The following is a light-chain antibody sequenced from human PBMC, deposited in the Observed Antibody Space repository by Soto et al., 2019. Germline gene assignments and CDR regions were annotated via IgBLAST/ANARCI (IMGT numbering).Light chain of an antibody. CDR2: ETS. CDR1: QSVGSR. J-gene: IGKJ5*01. CDR3: QQYHTWPPIT. Sequence: EIVMTQTPLSLSVTTGQPASISCRASQSVGSRVAWYQQKFGQPPRLLIYETSTRANGIPARFSGSGSGTDFTLSTSSLQPGDVGIYSCQQYHTWPPITFGQGTRLEIK. V-gene: IGKV3-15*01.